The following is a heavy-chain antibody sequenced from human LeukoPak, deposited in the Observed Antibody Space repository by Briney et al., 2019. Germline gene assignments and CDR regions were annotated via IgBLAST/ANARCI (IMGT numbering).Heavy chain of an antibody. CDR2: IYYSGST. V-gene: IGHV4-39*07. D-gene: IGHD3-22*01. CDR3: ARDVHDSRNRDY. Sequence: SETLSLTCTVSGGSISSSSYYWGWIRQPPGKRLEWIGSIYYSGSTYYNPSLKSRVTISVDTSKNQFSLKLSSVTAADTAVYYCARDVHDSRNRDYWGQGTLVTVSS. CDR1: GGSISSSSYY. J-gene: IGHJ4*02.